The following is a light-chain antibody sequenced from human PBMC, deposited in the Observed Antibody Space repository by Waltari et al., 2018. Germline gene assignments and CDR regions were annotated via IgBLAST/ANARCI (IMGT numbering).Light chain of an antibody. CDR2: DAS. Sequence: AVQLTQSPSSLLASVGDRVTTTCRASQAISSALAWYQQKPSKAPNLLIYDASNLESGVPSRFSGSGSGTHFTLTISSLQPADFATYYCQQLHSYPVTFGGGTKVEIK. CDR1: QAISSA. V-gene: IGKV1-13*02. CDR3: QQLHSYPVT. J-gene: IGKJ4*01.